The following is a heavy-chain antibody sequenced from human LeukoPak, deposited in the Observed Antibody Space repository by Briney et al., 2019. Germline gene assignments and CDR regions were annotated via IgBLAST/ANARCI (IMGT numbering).Heavy chain of an antibody. CDR3: TKVRSGSSSWALRVFDY. CDR1: GFSFSTYG. V-gene: IGHV3-23*01. Sequence: TGGSLRLSCEGSGFSFSTYGMSWVRQAPGKGPECVSTISAGGGSTKYADSVRGRFTISRDNSRNTLYLQMNSLRVEDTAVYYCTKVRSGSSSWALRVFDYWDQGALVTVSS. J-gene: IGHJ4*01. CDR2: ISAGGGST. D-gene: IGHD6-13*01.